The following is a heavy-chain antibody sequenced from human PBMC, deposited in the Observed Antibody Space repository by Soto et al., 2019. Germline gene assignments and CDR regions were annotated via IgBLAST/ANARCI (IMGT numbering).Heavy chain of an antibody. D-gene: IGHD2-21*02. CDR3: ATDHERGFGDSVPAGFDY. Sequence: QVQLVESGGGVVQPGRSLKLSCAASGVIFGRFVMHWVRQPPGKGLEWVAVIWNDGGNKLYGDSVQGRFTISRDNSKYKLYLDKESLTDEDPAVYYCATDHERGFGDSVPAGFDYWGEGTLVTVSS. V-gene: IGHV3-33*01. J-gene: IGHJ4*02. CDR1: GVIFGRFV. CDR2: IWNDGGNK.